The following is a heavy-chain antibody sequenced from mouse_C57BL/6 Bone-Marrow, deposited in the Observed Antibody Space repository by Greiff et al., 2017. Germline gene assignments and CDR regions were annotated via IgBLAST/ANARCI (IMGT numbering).Heavy chain of an antibody. CDR3: ARSEGLLDY. CDR2: IDPSDSYT. V-gene: IGHV1-69*01. CDR1: GYTFTSYW. D-gene: IGHD2-4*01. J-gene: IGHJ2*01. Sequence: QVQLQQPGAELVMPGASVKLSCKASGYTFTSYWMHWVKQRPGPGLEWIGEIDPSDSYTNYNQRFKGKSTLTVDKSSSTAYMQLSSLTSEDSAVYYCARSEGLLDYWGQGTTLTVSS.